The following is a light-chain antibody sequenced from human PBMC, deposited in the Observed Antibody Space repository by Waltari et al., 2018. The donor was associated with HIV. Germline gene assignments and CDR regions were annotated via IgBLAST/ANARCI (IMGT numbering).Light chain of an antibody. Sequence: SYELTQPPSVSVSPGQTANITCSGDAFPNQYSYWSRQKSGQAPVLMTFKDTERPSGIPERFSGSTSGTTVTLTISGVQAEDEADYYCQSSDSSGSYWVFGGGTKLTVL. V-gene: IGLV3-25*03. CDR2: KDT. CDR3: QSSDSSGSYWV. J-gene: IGLJ3*02. CDR1: AFPNQY.